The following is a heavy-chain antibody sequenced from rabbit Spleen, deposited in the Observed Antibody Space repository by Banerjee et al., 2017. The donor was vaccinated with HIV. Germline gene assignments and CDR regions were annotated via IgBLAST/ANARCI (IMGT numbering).Heavy chain of an antibody. CDR3: ARADGGYNYGIAL. CDR1: GFSFGDRDV. D-gene: IGHD6-1*01. Sequence: QEQLVESGGGLVQPEGSLTLTCTASGFSFGDRDVMCWVRQAPGKGLEWIACISTTSGTTQYASWAKGRFTISQASSTTVTLQMTSLTAADTATYFCARADGGYNYGIALWGQGTLVTVS. J-gene: IGHJ4*01. CDR2: ISTTSGTT. V-gene: IGHV1S45*01.